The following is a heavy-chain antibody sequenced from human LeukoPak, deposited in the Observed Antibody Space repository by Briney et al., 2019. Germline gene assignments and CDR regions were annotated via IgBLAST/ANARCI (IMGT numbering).Heavy chain of an antibody. CDR3: ARDSGYPYYSDY. J-gene: IGHJ4*02. CDR1: GAPFTGYY. V-gene: IGHV1-2*02. Sequence: EASVKVSCKASGAPFTGYYIHWVRQAPGQGLEWMGWINTNSGATSYAQKFKGRITITRDTYISTAYIELSRLRSEDTAVYPRARDSGYPYYSDYWGRGTLVTVSS. D-gene: IGHD3-22*01. CDR2: INTNSGAT.